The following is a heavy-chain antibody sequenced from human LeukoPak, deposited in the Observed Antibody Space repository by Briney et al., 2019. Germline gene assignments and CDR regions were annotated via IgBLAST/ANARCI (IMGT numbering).Heavy chain of an antibody. CDR3: GKDPNGDYIGAFDF. D-gene: IGHD4-17*01. J-gene: IGHJ3*01. Sequence: GGSLRLSCVASGLAFRNYAMTWVRQAPGKGLEWVSVIRGSGGDIRYADSVKGRFTVSRDNSVNTLYLQMNSLRAEDTAVYYCGKDPNGDYIGAFDFWGQGTMVTVSS. V-gene: IGHV3-23*01. CDR1: GLAFRNYA. CDR2: IRGSGGDI.